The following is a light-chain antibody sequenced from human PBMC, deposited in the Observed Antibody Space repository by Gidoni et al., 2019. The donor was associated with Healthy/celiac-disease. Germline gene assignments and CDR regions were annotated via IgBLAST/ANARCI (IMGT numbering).Light chain of an antibody. J-gene: IGKJ1*01. CDR2: GAS. CDR3: QQYNNWPRT. CDR1: QSVSSN. Sequence: EIVMTRSPATLSVSPGERATLSCRASQSVSSNLAWYQQKPGQAPRHLIYGASTRATGIPARFSGSGSVTEFTLTISSLQSEDFAVYYCQQYNNWPRTFXQXTKVEIK. V-gene: IGKV3-15*01.